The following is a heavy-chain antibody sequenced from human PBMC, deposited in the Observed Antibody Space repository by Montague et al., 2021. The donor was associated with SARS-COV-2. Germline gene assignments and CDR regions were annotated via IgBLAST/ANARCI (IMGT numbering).Heavy chain of an antibody. V-gene: IGHV4-4*02. D-gene: IGHD3-3*01. CDR1: GHSIWSSDW. J-gene: IGHJ4*02. Sequence: SETLSLTCSVSGHSIWSSDWWTWVRQPPGKGLEWIGEIYHNGSTTYNPSLKSRVTISVDKSKNQFSLTLTSLTAADTAVYYCARAQKTISGMLIPPYYFDFWGQGTLVTVSS. CDR3: ARAQKTISGMLIPPYYFDF. CDR2: IYHNGST.